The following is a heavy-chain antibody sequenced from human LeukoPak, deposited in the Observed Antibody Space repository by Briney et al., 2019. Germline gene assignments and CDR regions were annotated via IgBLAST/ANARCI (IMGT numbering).Heavy chain of an antibody. J-gene: IGHJ5*02. CDR1: GGTFSSYA. D-gene: IGHD1-20*01. V-gene: IGHV1-69*13. CDR2: IIPIFGTA. CDR3: ARDPYNWNPVRQFDP. Sequence: GASVKVSCKASGGTFSSYAISWVRQAPGQGLEWMGGIIPIFGTANYAQKFQGRVTITADESTSTAYMELSSLRSEDTAVYYCARDPYNWNPVRQFDPWGQGTLVTVSS.